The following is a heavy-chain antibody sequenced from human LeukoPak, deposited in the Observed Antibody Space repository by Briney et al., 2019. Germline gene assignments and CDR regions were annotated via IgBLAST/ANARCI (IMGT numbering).Heavy chain of an antibody. V-gene: IGHV3-30*18. CDR1: GFTFSSYG. Sequence: GGSLRLSCAASGFTFSSYGMHWVRQAPGKGLEGVAVISYDGSNKYYADSVKGRFTISRDNSKNTLYLQMNSLRAEDTAVYYCAKDRRSGYSDYWGQGTLVTVSS. D-gene: IGHD3-3*01. CDR3: AKDRRSGYSDY. CDR2: ISYDGSNK. J-gene: IGHJ4*02.